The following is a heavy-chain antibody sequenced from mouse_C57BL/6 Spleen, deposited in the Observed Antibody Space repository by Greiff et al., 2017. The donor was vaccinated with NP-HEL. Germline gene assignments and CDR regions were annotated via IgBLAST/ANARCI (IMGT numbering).Heavy chain of an antibody. D-gene: IGHD2-2*01. Sequence: VQLQQPGAELVKPGASVKLSCKASGYTFTSYWMHWVKQRPGQGLEWIGMIHPNSGSTNYNEKFKSKATLTVDKSSSTAYMQLSSLTSEDSAVYYCAREGYGYPYYFDYWGKGTTLTVSS. CDR2: IHPNSGST. CDR3: AREGYGYPYYFDY. J-gene: IGHJ2*01. CDR1: GYTFTSYW. V-gene: IGHV1-64*01.